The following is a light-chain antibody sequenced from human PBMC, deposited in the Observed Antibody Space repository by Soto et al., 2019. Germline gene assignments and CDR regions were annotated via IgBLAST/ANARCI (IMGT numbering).Light chain of an antibody. Sequence: DIQMTQSPSSLSASVGDRVTITCRASQSISTYLNWYQQKPGKAPKLLIYATSSLQSGVPSRFSASGSGTYFTLTISSLQPEDFATYYCQQSYITPPLTFGGGTTGDIK. CDR1: QSISTY. V-gene: IGKV1-39*01. J-gene: IGKJ4*01. CDR3: QQSYITPPLT. CDR2: ATS.